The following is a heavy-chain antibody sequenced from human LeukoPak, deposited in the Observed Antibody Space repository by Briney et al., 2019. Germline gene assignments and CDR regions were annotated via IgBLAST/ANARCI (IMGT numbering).Heavy chain of an antibody. CDR1: GGSISSHY. Sequence: SETLSLTCTVSGGSISSHYWSWIRQPPGKGLEWIGYIYYSGSTNYNPSLKSRVTISVDTSKNQFSLQLISVTPEDTAVYYCARVRDGGYDFFDYWGQGTLVTVSS. D-gene: IGHD5-12*01. J-gene: IGHJ4*02. CDR2: IYYSGST. CDR3: ARVRDGGYDFFDY. V-gene: IGHV4-59*11.